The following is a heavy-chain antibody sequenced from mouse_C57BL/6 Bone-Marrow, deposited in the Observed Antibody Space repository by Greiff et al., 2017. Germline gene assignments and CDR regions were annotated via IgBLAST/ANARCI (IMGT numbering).Heavy chain of an antibody. CDR2: IDPSDSYT. CDR1: GYTFTSYW. CDR3: AYYSTFAY. V-gene: IGHV1-50*01. Sequence: QVQLQQSGAELVKPGASVKLSCKASGYTFTSYWMQWVKQRPGQGLEWIGEIDPSDSYTNYTQKFKGKDTLTVDTSSSTAYMQLSSLTSEDAAVYDCAYYSTFAYWGQGTLVTVSA. D-gene: IGHD2-12*01. J-gene: IGHJ3*01.